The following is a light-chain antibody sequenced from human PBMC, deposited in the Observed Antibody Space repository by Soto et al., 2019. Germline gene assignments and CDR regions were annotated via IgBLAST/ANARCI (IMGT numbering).Light chain of an antibody. CDR3: SSYTGRNTWV. Sequence: QSALTQPASVSGSPGQSITISCTGTSSDLGGGNCVSWFQQHPGKAPKLMIYEAAKRPSGVSDRFSGSRSGNTASLSISGLQADDEADYYCSSYTGRNTWVFGGGTKVTVL. V-gene: IGLV2-14*01. CDR2: EAA. J-gene: IGLJ2*01. CDR1: SSDLGGGNC.